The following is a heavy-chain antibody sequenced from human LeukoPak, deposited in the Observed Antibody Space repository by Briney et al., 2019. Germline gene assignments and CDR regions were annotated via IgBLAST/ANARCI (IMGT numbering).Heavy chain of an antibody. Sequence: GGSLRLSCAASGFTFSSYAMSWVRQAPGKGLEWVSSISGSGGSTYYADSVKGRFTISRDNSKNTLYLQMNSLRAEDTAVYYCAKDLSSSWYYGWFDPWGQGTLVTVSS. J-gene: IGHJ5*02. D-gene: IGHD6-13*01. CDR3: AKDLSSSWYYGWFDP. V-gene: IGHV3-23*01. CDR1: GFTFSSYA. CDR2: ISGSGGST.